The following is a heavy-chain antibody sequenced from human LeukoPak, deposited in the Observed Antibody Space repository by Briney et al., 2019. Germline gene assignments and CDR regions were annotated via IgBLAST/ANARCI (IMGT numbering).Heavy chain of an antibody. D-gene: IGHD3-10*01. CDR2: ISWNSGSI. CDR1: GFTFDDYA. CDR3: AKAGYGAPGSRTYMDV. J-gene: IGHJ6*03. Sequence: GRSLRLSCAASGFTFDDYAMHWVRQAPGKGLEWVSGISWNSGSIGYADSVKGRFTISRDNARNSLYLQMNSLRAEDMALYYCAKAGYGAPGSRTYMDVWGKGTTVTVSS. V-gene: IGHV3-9*03.